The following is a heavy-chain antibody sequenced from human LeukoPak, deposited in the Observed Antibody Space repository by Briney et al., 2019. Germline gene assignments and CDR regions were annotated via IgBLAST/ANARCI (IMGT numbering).Heavy chain of an antibody. CDR3: ARGNTCSGGSCYSGERDWFDP. Sequence: SETLSLTCAVYGGSFSGYYWSWIRQPPGKGLEWIGEINHSGSTNYNPSLKSRVTISVDTSKNQFSLKLSSVPAADTAVYYCARGNTCSGGSCYSGERDWFDPWGQGTLVTVSS. V-gene: IGHV4-34*01. CDR2: INHSGST. J-gene: IGHJ5*02. CDR1: GGSFSGYY. D-gene: IGHD2-15*01.